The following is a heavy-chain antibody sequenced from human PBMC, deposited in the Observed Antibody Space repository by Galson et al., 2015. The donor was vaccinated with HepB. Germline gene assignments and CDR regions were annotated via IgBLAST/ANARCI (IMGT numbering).Heavy chain of an antibody. J-gene: IGHJ3*02. D-gene: IGHD6-19*01. CDR3: ARGGIAVAGNGDAFDI. Sequence: SVKVSCKASGYAFTGYYMHWVRQAPGQGLEWMGWINPNSGGTNYAQKFQGWVTMTRDTSISTAYMELSGLRSDDTAVYYCARGGIAVAGNGDAFDIWGQGTMVTVSS. V-gene: IGHV1-2*04. CDR1: GYAFTGYY. CDR2: INPNSGGT.